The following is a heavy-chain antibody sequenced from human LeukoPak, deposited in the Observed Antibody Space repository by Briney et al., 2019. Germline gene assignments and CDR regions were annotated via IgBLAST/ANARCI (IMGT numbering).Heavy chain of an antibody. CDR2: IKQDGSEK. CDR1: GFSFAIYW. Sequence: PGGSLRLSCAASGFSFAIYWMSWVRQAPGKGLEWVATIKQDGSEKYDVDSVKGRFTISRDNAKNSLYLQMNSLRAEDTAVYYCARDQVAAAGIGYWGQGTLVTVSS. D-gene: IGHD6-13*01. J-gene: IGHJ4*02. CDR3: ARDQVAAAGIGY. V-gene: IGHV3-7*01.